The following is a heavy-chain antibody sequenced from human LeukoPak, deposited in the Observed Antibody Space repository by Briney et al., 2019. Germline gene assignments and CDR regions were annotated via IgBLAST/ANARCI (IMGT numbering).Heavy chain of an antibody. CDR3: AKAVAADDAFDI. CDR1: GFTFSSYG. D-gene: IGHD6-13*01. CDR2: ISYDGSNK. J-gene: IGHJ3*02. V-gene: IGHV3-30*18. Sequence: PGGSLSLSCAASGFTFSSYGMHWVRQAPGKGLAWVAVISYDGSNKYYADSVKGRFTISRDNSKNTLYLQMNSLRAEDTAVYYCAKAVAADDAFDIWGQGTLVTVSS.